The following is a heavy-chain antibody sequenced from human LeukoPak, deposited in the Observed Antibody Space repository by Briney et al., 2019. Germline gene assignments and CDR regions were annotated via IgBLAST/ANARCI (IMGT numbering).Heavy chain of an antibody. CDR3: AKDRHFYGAGTYYNLDY. CDR2: IWYDGRNK. D-gene: IGHD3-10*01. CDR1: GFTFSSYD. V-gene: IGHV3-30*02. Sequence: PGGSLRLSCAASGFTFSSYDMHWVRQAPGKGLEWVAVIWYDGRNKYYPDSVKGRFTLSRDNSKNTLHLQMDSLRAEDTAVYYCAKDRHFYGAGTYYNLDYWGQGTLVTVSS. J-gene: IGHJ4*02.